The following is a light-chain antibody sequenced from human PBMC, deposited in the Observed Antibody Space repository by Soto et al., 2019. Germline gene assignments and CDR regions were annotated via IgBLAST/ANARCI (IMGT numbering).Light chain of an antibody. J-gene: IGKJ2*01. CDR1: QGVSAY. V-gene: IGKV1-39*01. CDR3: HQSYDTPFT. CDR2: AAS. Sequence: DSQMTPSPSSLSASVGDRVPITCRASQGVSAYLLWYQQRQGTAPNLLIYAASNLLSGVSSRFSGSGSGTNFTLTISSVQPADFATYYCHQSYDTPFTFGQGTKLE.